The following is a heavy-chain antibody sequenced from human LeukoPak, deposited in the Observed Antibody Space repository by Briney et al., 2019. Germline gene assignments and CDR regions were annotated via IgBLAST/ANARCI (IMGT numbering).Heavy chain of an antibody. CDR3: ARGDYGDDTLPYYFDY. Sequence: GRSLTLSCAASGFTFSSYAMHWVRQAPGKGLEWVAVISYDVSNKYYADSVKGRFTISRDNSMNTLYLQMNSLRAEDTAVYYCARGDYGDDTLPYYFDYWGQGTLVTVSS. CDR1: GFTFSSYA. CDR2: ISYDVSNK. D-gene: IGHD4-17*01. V-gene: IGHV3-30-3*01. J-gene: IGHJ4*02.